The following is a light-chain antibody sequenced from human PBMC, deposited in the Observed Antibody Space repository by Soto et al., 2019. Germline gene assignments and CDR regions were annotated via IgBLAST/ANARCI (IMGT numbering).Light chain of an antibody. J-gene: IGLJ3*02. CDR2: KDS. CDR1: ALPKQY. Sequence: SYELTQPPSVSVSPGQTARITCSGDALPKQYAYWYQQKPGQAPVLVIYKDSERPSGIPERFSGSSSGTTVTLTISGVQAEDEADYYCQSADSSGTFPWEFGGGTKLTVL. CDR3: QSADSSGTFPWE. V-gene: IGLV3-25*03.